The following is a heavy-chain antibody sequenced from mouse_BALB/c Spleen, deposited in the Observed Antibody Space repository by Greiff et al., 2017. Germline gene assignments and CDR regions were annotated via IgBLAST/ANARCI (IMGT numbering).Heavy chain of an antibody. D-gene: IGHD4-1*01. J-gene: IGHJ4*01. V-gene: IGHV4-1*02. CDR2: INPDSSTI. CDR1: GFDFSRYW. CDR3: ATDPDWYYYAMDY. Sequence: EVQLQESGGGLVQPGGSLKLSCAASGFDFSRYWMSWVRQAPGKGLEWIGEINPDSSTINYTPSLKDKFIISRDNAKNTLYLQMSKVRSEDTALYYCATDPDWYYYAMDYWGQGTSVTVSS.